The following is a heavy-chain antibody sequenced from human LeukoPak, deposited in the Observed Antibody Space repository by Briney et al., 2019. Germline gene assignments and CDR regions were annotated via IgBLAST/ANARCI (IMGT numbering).Heavy chain of an antibody. CDR3: VRDRNGGNTFDY. CDR2: ISGSARTT. CDR1: GFTFNNYE. D-gene: IGHD4-23*01. Sequence: PGGSLRLSCAVSGFTFNNYEMNWVRQAPGKGREWVSYISGSARTTYYADSVQGRFTISRDNAENLLFLQMNSLRAEDTAVYYCVRDRNGGNTFDYWGQGTLVTVSS. V-gene: IGHV3-48*03. J-gene: IGHJ4*02.